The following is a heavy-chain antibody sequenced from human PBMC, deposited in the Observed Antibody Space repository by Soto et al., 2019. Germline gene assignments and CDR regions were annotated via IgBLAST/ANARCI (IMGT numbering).Heavy chain of an antibody. CDR3: ARDRSNSPDYFDY. CDR2: IYYTGRT. J-gene: IGHJ4*02. V-gene: IGHV4-30-4*01. Sequence: NPSETLSLTCTVSGGSISSDDYYWSWIRRPPGKGLEWVGYIYYTGRTSYNPSLESRVTISIDTSKNYFSLKLSSVSAADTAVYYCARDRSNSPDYFDYWGQGALVTVSS. CDR1: GGSISSDDYY. D-gene: IGHD6-6*01.